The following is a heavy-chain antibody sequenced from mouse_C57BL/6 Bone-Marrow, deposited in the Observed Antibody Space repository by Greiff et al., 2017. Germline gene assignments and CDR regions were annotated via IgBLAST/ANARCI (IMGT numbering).Heavy chain of an antibody. J-gene: IGHJ2*01. CDR1: GYTFTSYW. Sequence: VKLQQPGAELVKPGASVKMSCKASGYTFTSYWITWVKQRPGQGLEWIGDIYPGSGSTNYNEKFKSKATLTVDTSSSTAYMQLSSLTSEDSAVYYCARDRSTMVRKGFDYWGQGTTLTVSS. CDR2: IYPGSGST. V-gene: IGHV1-55*01. CDR3: ARDRSTMVRKGFDY. D-gene: IGHD2-2*01.